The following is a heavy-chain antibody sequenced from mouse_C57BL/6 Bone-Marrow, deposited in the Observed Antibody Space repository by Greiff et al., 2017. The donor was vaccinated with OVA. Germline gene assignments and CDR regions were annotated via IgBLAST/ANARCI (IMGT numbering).Heavy chain of an antibody. CDR1: GYAFSSSW. Sequence: VQLQQSGPELVKPGASVKISCKASGYAFSSSWMNWVKQRPGKGLEWIGRIYPGDGDTNYNGKFKGKATLTADKSSSTAYMQLSSLTSEDSAVYSCAREIRRGWFAYWGQGTLVTVSA. J-gene: IGHJ3*01. V-gene: IGHV1-82*01. CDR2: IYPGDGDT. D-gene: IGHD2-12*01. CDR3: AREIRRGWFAY.